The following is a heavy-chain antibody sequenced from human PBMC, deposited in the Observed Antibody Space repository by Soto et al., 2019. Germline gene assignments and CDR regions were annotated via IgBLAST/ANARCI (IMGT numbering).Heavy chain of an antibody. CDR3: ARRHVTKTDGYWYFDL. CDR2: INAGNGNT. Sequence: ASVKVSCKASGYTFTSYAMHLVRQAPGQRLEWMGWINAGNGNTKYSQKFQGRVTITRDTSASTAYMELSSLRSEDTAVYYCARRHVTKTDGYWYFDLWGRGTLVTVSS. CDR1: GYTFTSYA. J-gene: IGHJ2*01. V-gene: IGHV1-3*01.